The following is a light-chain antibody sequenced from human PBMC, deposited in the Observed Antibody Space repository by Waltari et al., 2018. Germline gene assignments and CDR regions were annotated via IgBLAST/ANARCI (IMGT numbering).Light chain of an antibody. J-gene: IGKJ1*01. V-gene: IGKV1-39*01. CDR3: QQSHTTPWT. CDR2: GAA. Sequence: DIQMTQSPSSLSASVGDTVTITCRASHSVDHYLNWYQQRPGKAPKLLIYGAANLQSGVPSRFSGSGSGTDFTLSIRSLQSEDSATYFCQQSHTTPWTFGLGTRVEVK. CDR1: HSVDHY.